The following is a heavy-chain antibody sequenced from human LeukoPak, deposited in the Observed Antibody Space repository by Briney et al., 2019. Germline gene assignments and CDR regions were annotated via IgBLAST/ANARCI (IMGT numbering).Heavy chain of an antibody. CDR3: ARLWELLDY. Sequence: SETLSLTCAVYGGSFSGYYWSWIRQPPGKGLEWIGEINHSGSTNYNPSLKSRVTISVDTSKNQFSLKLSSVTAADTAVYYCARLWELLDYWGQGTLVTVSS. D-gene: IGHD1-26*01. CDR1: GGSFSGYY. J-gene: IGHJ4*02. CDR2: INHSGST. V-gene: IGHV4-34*01.